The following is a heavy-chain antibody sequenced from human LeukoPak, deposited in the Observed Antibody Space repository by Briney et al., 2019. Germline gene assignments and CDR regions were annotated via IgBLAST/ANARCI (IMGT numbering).Heavy chain of an antibody. CDR1: GGTLSSYD. CDR3: ARADSSGYSLDENFDY. J-gene: IGHJ4*02. Sequence: GASVKVSCKVSGGTLSSYDINWVRQAPGQGLEWIGRIIPMFGIVNYAQNFQGRVTITADKSTNTAYMELSSLRSEDTAFYYCARADSSGYSLDENFDYWGQGTLVTVSS. D-gene: IGHD3-22*01. V-gene: IGHV1-69*04. CDR2: IIPMFGIV.